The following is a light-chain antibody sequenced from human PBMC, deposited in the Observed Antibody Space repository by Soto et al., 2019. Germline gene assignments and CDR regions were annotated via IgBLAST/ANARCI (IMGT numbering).Light chain of an antibody. CDR1: SSDVGGYNY. J-gene: IGLJ2*01. Sequence: QSALTQPPSASGSPGQSVAISCTGTSSDVGGYNYVSWYQQHPGKAPKLMIYDVTERPPGVPDRFSGSKSGNTASLTVAGLQAEDEADYYCSSYAGSNNPELFGGGTKLTVL. CDR3: SSYAGSNNPEL. CDR2: DVT. V-gene: IGLV2-8*01.